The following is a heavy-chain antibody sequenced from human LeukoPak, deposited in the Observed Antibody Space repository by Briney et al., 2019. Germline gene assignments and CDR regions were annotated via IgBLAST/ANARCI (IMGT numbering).Heavy chain of an antibody. J-gene: IGHJ3*02. V-gene: IGHV3-53*01. CDR1: GFTVSSND. CDR3: VGVMRGAFDI. CDR2: LYSGGNT. Sequence: GGSLRLSCEASGFTVSSNDMRWVRQAPGKGLEWVSVLYSGGNTYSTDSVKGRFTISRDNSKNTLYLQLNSLRAEDTAVYYCVGVMRGAFDIWGQGTLVTVSS.